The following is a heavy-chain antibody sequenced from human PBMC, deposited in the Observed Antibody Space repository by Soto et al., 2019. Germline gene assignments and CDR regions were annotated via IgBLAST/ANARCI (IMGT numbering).Heavy chain of an antibody. J-gene: IGHJ4*02. CDR3: ARGTYYDFWSGFDY. V-gene: IGHV4-59*01. CDR1: GGSISSYY. CDR2: IYYSGST. Sequence: TSETLSLTCTVSGGSISSYYWSWIRQPPGKGLEWIGYIYYSGSTNYNPSLKSRVTISVDTSKNQFSLKLSSVTAADTAVYYCARGTYYDFWSGFDYWGQGTLVTVSS. D-gene: IGHD3-3*01.